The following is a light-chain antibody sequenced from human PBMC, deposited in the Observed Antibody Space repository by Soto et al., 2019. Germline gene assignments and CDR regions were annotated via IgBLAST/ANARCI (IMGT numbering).Light chain of an antibody. Sequence: DVVMTQSPLSLPVTPGEPASISCMSSLILLSSNGYNYLNWYLQKPGQSPQLLIYLGSNRASGVPDRFSGSGSGTDFTLTISSLQAEDVAVYYCQQYYSTPTWTFGQGTKVDIK. CDR2: LGS. J-gene: IGKJ1*01. CDR3: QQYYSTPTWT. CDR1: LILLSSNGYNY. V-gene: IGKV2-28*01.